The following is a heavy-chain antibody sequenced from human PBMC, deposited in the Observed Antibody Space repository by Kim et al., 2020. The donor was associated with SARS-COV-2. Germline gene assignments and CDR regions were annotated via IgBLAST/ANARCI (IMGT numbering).Heavy chain of an antibody. D-gene: IGHD3-9*01. CDR2: IKSKTDGGTT. J-gene: IGHJ6*02. Sequence: GGSLRLSCAASGFTFSNAWMSWVRQAPGKGLEWVGRIKSKTDGGTTDYAAPVKGRFTISRDDSKNTLYLQMNSLKTEDTAVYYCTTDVLRYFDWLLSRYYYGMDVWGQGTTVTVSS. V-gene: IGHV3-15*01. CDR1: GFTFSNAW. CDR3: TTDVLRYFDWLLSRYYYGMDV.